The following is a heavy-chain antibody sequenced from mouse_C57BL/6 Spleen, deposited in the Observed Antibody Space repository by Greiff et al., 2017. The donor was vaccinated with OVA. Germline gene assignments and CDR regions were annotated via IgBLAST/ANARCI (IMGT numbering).Heavy chain of an antibody. J-gene: IGHJ2*01. CDR2: INPSSGYT. CDR3: ARSDSNYWYYFDY. CDR1: GYTFTSYW. Sequence: VQLQESGAELAKPGASVKLSCKASGYTFTSYWMHWVKQRPGQGLEWIGYINPSSGYTKYNQKFKDKATLTADKSSSTAYMQLSSLTYEDSAVDYCARSDSNYWYYFDYWGQGTTLTVSS. V-gene: IGHV1-7*01. D-gene: IGHD2-5*01.